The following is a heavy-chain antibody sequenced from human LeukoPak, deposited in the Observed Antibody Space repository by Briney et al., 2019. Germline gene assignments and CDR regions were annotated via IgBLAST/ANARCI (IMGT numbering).Heavy chain of an antibody. Sequence: SETLSLTCIVSGGSISSYYWSWIRQPPGKGLEWIGYIYYSGSTYYNPSLKSRVTISVDTSKNQFSLKLSSVTAADTAVYYCAGTSSSPDNWFDPWGQGTLVTVSS. CDR2: IYYSGST. CDR3: AGTSSSPDNWFDP. D-gene: IGHD6-6*01. V-gene: IGHV4-59*01. J-gene: IGHJ5*02. CDR1: GGSISSYY.